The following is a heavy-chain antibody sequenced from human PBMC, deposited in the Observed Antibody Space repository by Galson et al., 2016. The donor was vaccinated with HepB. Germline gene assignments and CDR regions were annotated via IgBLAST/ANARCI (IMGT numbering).Heavy chain of an antibody. J-gene: IGHJ4*02. CDR2: ISNNSGKT. CDR1: GYTFPTYG. V-gene: IGHV1-18*04. D-gene: IGHD1-1*01. CDR3: ARDRDWNLDF. Sequence: VKVSCKASGYTFPTYGISWVRQTPGQGLEWMGWISNNSGKTKYAQILQGRVTMTTDTSTRTAYMELRSLRSDDTAIYYCARDRDWNLDFWGQGTLVTVSS.